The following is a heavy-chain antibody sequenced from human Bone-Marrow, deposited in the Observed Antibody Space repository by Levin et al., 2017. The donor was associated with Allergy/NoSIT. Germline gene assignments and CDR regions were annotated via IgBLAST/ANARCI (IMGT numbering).Heavy chain of an antibody. V-gene: IGHV3-23*01. CDR3: AKDVGGSYRGRSDY. CDR1: GFTFSSYA. D-gene: IGHD1-26*01. Sequence: AGESLKISCAASGFTFSSYAMSWVRQAPGKGLEWVSGISASGGSTSYADSVKGRFTISRDNSKDTLYLQMNSLRAEDTAVYYCAKDVGGSYRGRSDYWGQGTLVTVSS. CDR2: ISASGGST. J-gene: IGHJ4*02.